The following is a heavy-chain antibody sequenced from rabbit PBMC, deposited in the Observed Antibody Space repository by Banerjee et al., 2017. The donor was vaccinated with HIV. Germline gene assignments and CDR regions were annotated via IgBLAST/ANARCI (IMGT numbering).Heavy chain of an antibody. D-gene: IGHD4-1*01. Sequence: QSLEESGGDLVQPGASLTLTCKASGFDLSGYYYMCWVRQAPGKGLEWIACIYAGSSGSTHYASWAKGRFTISRTSSTTVALQMTSLTAADTATYFCARDLAGVIGWNFDLWGQGTLVTVS. J-gene: IGHJ4*01. V-gene: IGHV1S40*01. CDR2: IYAGSSGST. CDR3: ARDLAGVIGWNFDL. CDR1: GFDLSGYYY.